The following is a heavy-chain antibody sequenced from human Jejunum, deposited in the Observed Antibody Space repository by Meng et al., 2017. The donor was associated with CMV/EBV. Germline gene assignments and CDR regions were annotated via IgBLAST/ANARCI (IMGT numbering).Heavy chain of an antibody. CDR2: INGGNGKT. CDR3: ARDVVVPAALTVRIDY. CDR1: GYTFTSYA. Sequence: QRVQSGAEVKKPGASVKVSCKASGYTFTSYAIHWVRQAPGQRLEWMGWINGGNGKTKYSQKFQGRVTITRDTSASTAYMELSSLRSEDTAVYYCARDVVVPAALTVRIDYWGQGTLVTVSS. V-gene: IGHV1-3*01. D-gene: IGHD2-2*01. J-gene: IGHJ4*02.